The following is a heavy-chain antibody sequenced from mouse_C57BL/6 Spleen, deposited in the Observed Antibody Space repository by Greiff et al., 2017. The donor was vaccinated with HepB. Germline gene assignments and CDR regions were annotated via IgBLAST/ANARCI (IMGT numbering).Heavy chain of an antibody. Sequence: EVQVVESGGDLVKPGGSLKLSCAASGFTFSSYGMSWVRQTPDKRLEWVATISSGGSYTYYPDSVKGRFTISRDNAKNTLYLQMSSLKSEDTAMYYCARHNPITTVVAPYWYFDVWGTGTTVTVSS. V-gene: IGHV5-6*01. D-gene: IGHD1-1*01. J-gene: IGHJ1*03. CDR3: ARHNPITTVVAPYWYFDV. CDR2: ISSGGSYT. CDR1: GFTFSSYG.